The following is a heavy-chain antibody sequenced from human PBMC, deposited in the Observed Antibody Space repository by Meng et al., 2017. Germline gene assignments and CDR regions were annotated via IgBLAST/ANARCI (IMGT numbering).Heavy chain of an antibody. J-gene: IGHJ5*02. D-gene: IGHD6-6*01. V-gene: IGHV4-34*01. CDR3: ARRRGGSSDWFDP. CDR2: INHSGST. CDR1: GGSFSGYY. Sequence: ELQRWGSGLLMPSDTLAPTCSVYGGSFSGYYWSWIRQPPGKGLELIGEINHSGSTNYNPSLKRRVTISVDTSKNQFSLKLSSVTAADTAVYYCARRRGGSSDWFDPWGQGTLVTVSS.